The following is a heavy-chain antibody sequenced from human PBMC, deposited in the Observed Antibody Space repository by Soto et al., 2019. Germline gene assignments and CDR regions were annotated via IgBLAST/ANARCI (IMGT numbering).Heavy chain of an antibody. V-gene: IGHV3-30-3*01. J-gene: IGHJ6*02. Sequence: QVRLVESGGGVVQPGRSLRLSCVASGFTFGTYAIHWVRQAPGKGLQWVALISYEGSNTYYADSVKGRFTISRDNSKNTFFLEMNTLRPEDTSVYYCARVTPVNNLYYFSGLDVWGQGTSVIVSS. CDR3: ARVTPVNNLYYFSGLDV. CDR2: ISYEGSNT. CDR1: GFTFGTYA. D-gene: IGHD1-1*01.